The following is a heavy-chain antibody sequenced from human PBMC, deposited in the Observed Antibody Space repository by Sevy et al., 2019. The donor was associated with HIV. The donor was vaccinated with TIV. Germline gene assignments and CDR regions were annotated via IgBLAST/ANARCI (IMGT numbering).Heavy chain of an antibody. CDR1: GFTFSDFT. J-gene: IGHJ4*02. CDR3: ARDGFRGPLYLDF. Sequence: GGSPRLSCRTSGFTFSDFTITWFRQAPGKGLEWVCLIRTRAQGEATIYAASVQGRFFISRDDSNSLAYLHMNSLRAEDTAVYYCARDGFRGPLYLDFWGQGTLVTVSS. V-gene: IGHV3-49*03. CDR2: IRTRAQGEAT. D-gene: IGHD1-26*01.